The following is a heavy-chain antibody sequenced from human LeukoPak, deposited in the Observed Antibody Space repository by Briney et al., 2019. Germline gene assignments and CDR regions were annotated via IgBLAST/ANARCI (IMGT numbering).Heavy chain of an antibody. V-gene: IGHV1-2*02. J-gene: IGHJ3*02. CDR3: ARGVTMIVVDPDAFDI. D-gene: IGHD3-22*01. Sequence: GASVKVSCKASGYTFTGYYMHWVRQAPGQGLEWMGWINPNSGGTNYAQKFQGRVTMTRDTSIGTAYMELSRLRSDDTAVYYCARGVTMIVVDPDAFDIWGQGTMVTVSS. CDR2: INPNSGGT. CDR1: GYTFTGYY.